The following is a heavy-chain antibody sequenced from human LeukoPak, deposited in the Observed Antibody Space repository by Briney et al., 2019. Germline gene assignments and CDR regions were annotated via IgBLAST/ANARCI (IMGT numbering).Heavy chain of an antibody. J-gene: IGHJ4*02. D-gene: IGHD2/OR15-2a*01. V-gene: IGHV3-15*01. CDR1: GFSFTDAW. CDR2: ITSKTDGGIT. Sequence: GGSLRLSCAASGFSFTDAWMSWVREAPGKGEEGGGRITSKTDGGITDSAAPVKGRFTVSRDDSKNTLFLQMSSLRTEDTAVYYCATDESNSFFFWGQGTLVTVSS. CDR3: ATDESNSFFF.